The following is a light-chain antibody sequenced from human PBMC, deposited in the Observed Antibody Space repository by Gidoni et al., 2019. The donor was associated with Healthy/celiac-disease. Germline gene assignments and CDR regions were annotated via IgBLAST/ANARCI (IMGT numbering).Light chain of an antibody. CDR2: AAS. CDR1: QSISSY. Sequence: DIQMTQSPSSLSESVGDRVTITCRASQSISSYLNWYQQKPGKAHKLLIYAASSLQSGVPSRFSGSGSGTDFTLTISSLQPEDFATYYCQQSYSTPQTFGQGTKVEIK. V-gene: IGKV1-39*01. CDR3: QQSYSTPQT. J-gene: IGKJ1*01.